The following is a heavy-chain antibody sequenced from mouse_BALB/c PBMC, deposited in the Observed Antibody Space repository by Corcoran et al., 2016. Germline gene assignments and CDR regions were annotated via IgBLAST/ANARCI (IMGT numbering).Heavy chain of an antibody. CDR3: AREKATVVATRYFDV. Sequence: QIQKQQSGPELVKTGASVKISCKDSGYTFTDDYINWVKKQPGQELEWIGWIYPGSGNNKYNEKFKGNATLTVDTSSSNAYMQLISLTSEDTAVYFCAREKATVVATRYFDVWGAGTTVTVSS. D-gene: IGHD1-1*01. CDR1: GYTFTDDY. V-gene: IGHV1-84*02. CDR2: IYPGSGNN. J-gene: IGHJ1*01.